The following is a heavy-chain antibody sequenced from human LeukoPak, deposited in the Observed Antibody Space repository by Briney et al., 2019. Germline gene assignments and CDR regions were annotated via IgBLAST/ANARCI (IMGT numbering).Heavy chain of an antibody. CDR2: ISYDGSNK. Sequence: GGSLRLSCAASGFTFSSYWMSWVRQAPGKGLEWVAVISYDGSNKYYADSVKGRFTISRDNSKNTLYLQMNSLRAEDTAVYYCAGRVATTPYYYYGMDVWGQGTMVTVSS. D-gene: IGHD5-12*01. V-gene: IGHV3-30-3*01. CDR1: GFTFSSYW. CDR3: AGRVATTPYYYYGMDV. J-gene: IGHJ6*02.